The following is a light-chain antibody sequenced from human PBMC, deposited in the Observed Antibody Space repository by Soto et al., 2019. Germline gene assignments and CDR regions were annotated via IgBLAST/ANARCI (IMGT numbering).Light chain of an antibody. CDR3: ASYTSSSTSVI. CDR1: SSDVGGYKY. CDR2: EVS. V-gene: IGLV2-14*01. J-gene: IGLJ1*01. Sequence: QSALTQPASVSGSPGQSITISCTGTSSDVGGYKYVSWYQQHPDKAPKLIIFEVSNRPSGISSRFSGSKSGNTASLTISGLQAEEEADYYCASYTSSSTSVIFGRGTKVSV.